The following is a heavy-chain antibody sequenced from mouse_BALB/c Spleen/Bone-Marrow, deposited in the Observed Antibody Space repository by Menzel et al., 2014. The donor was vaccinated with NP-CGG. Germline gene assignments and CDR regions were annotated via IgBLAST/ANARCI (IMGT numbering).Heavy chain of an antibody. CDR3: TSFAY. V-gene: IGHV1S81*02. J-gene: IGHJ3*01. CDR2: INPSNGGT. CDR1: GYTFTSYY. Sequence: VQLQQSGAELVKPGASVKLSCKASGYTFTSYYMYWVKQRPGQGLEWIGEINPSNGGTNFNEKFKSKATLTVDKSSSTAYMQLSSLTSEDSAVYYWTSFAYWGQGTLVTVSA.